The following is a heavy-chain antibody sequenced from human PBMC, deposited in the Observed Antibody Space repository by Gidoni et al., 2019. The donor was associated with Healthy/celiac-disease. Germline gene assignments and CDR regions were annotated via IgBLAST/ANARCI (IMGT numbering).Heavy chain of an antibody. J-gene: IGHJ6*02. CDR1: GGSISRGSYS. Sequence: QVQLQASGPGLVKPSQTLSLTCTVSGGSISRGSYSWSWIRQPAGKGLEWIGRIYTSGSTTYNPSLKSRVTISVDTSKNQFSLKLSSVTAADTAVYYCASSTVTTYYYYGMDVWGQGTTVTVSS. D-gene: IGHD4-17*01. CDR2: IYTSGST. V-gene: IGHV4-61*02. CDR3: ASSTVTTYYYYGMDV.